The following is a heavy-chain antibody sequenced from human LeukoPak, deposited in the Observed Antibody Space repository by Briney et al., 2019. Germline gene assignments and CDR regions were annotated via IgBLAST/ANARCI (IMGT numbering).Heavy chain of an antibody. V-gene: IGHV1-8*01. CDR2: MNPNSGNT. Sequence: GASVKVSCKASGYTFTSYDINWVRQATGQGLEWMGWMNPNSGNTGYAQKFQGRVTMTRNTSISTAYMELSSLRSEDTAVYYCARVRGFIAVAVTIFDYWGQGTLVTVSS. J-gene: IGHJ4*02. CDR1: GYTFTSYD. D-gene: IGHD6-19*01. CDR3: ARVRGFIAVAVTIFDY.